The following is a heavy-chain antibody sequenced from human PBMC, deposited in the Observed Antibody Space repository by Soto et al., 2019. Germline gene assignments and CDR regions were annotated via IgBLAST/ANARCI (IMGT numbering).Heavy chain of an antibody. D-gene: IGHD3-22*01. V-gene: IGHV2-5*02. J-gene: IGHJ4*02. CDR3: AHRRHPWGTMNFQMPYFDY. CDR2: IYWDDDK. CDR1: GFSLSTSGVG. Sequence: QITLKESGPTLVKPTQTLTLTCTFSGFSLSTSGVGVGWIRQPPGKALEWLALIYWDDDKRYSPSLKSRLTITKDPSKNQLVLTMTNMDPVDTATYYCAHRRHPWGTMNFQMPYFDYWGQGTLVTVSS.